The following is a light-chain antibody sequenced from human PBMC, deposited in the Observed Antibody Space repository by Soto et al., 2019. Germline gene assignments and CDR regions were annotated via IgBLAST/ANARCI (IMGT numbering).Light chain of an antibody. Sequence: IQMTQSPSTLSPSVGDRVTITXRASQSITSWLSWYQQKPGXPPKXXXAKXSSLERGVPSRLSGSGSVTEFTLTISSLQPDYFATYYLQQYKSDSRTFGQGTKVDIK. CDR3: QQYKSDSRT. J-gene: IGKJ1*01. CDR1: QSITSW. CDR2: KXS. V-gene: IGKV1-5*03.